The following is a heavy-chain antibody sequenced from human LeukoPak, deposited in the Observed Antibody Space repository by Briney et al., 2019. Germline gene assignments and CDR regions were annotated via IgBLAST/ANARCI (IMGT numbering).Heavy chain of an antibody. V-gene: IGHV3-7*01. Sequence: GGSLRLSCAASGFTFNKSWMTWVRQTPGKGLEWVANINADGRGEYYVDSVKGRFAISRDNAKSSVFLQMNNLRAEDTAVYYCAKWGSTWGFDNWGQGTLVTVSS. CDR2: INADGRGE. J-gene: IGHJ4*02. CDR1: GFTFNKSW. D-gene: IGHD7-27*01. CDR3: AKWGSTWGFDN.